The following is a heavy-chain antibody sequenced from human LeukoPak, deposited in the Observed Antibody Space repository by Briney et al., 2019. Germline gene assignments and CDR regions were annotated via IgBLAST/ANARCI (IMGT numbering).Heavy chain of an antibody. Sequence: PSQTLSLTCAVSGGSISSGGYSWTWIRQPPGKGLEWIGYMYYTGNTYYNPSLRSRVTISVDTSKNQFSLRLSSVTAADTAVYYCARGTTVSTPDFDYWGQGTLVTVSS. CDR3: ARGTTVSTPDFDY. CDR2: MYYTGNT. CDR1: GGSISSGGYS. D-gene: IGHD4-11*01. V-gene: IGHV4-30-4*07. J-gene: IGHJ4*02.